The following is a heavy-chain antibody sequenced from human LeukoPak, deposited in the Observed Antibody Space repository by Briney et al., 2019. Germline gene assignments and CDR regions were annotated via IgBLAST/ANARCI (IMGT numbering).Heavy chain of an antibody. J-gene: IGHJ5*02. CDR2: IMPLFGTA. Sequence: SVKVSCKTSGGTFNNSAISWVRQAPGQGLESLGGIMPLFGTAGYAQKFQGRVTITKDESTRTVYLELTSLTSDDTAVYYCARDVHGDYGSGWFDPWGQGTLVSVSS. CDR3: ARDVHGDYGSGWFDP. CDR1: GGTFNNSA. D-gene: IGHD4-17*01. V-gene: IGHV1-69*05.